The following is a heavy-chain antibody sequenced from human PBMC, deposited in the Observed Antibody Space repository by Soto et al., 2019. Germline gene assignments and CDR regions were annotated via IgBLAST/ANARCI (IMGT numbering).Heavy chain of an antibody. Sequence: QVQLVQSGAEVKKPGSSVKVSCKASGGTFSSYTISWVRQAPGQGLEWMGRIIPILGIANYAQKFQGRVTITGEKSTSTAYRERGSLSSEDRAVYYWAPLGGFGEFDYWGQGTLVTVSS. CDR3: APLGGFGEFDY. J-gene: IGHJ4*02. D-gene: IGHD3-10*01. CDR2: IIPILGIA. CDR1: GGTFSSYT. V-gene: IGHV1-69*02.